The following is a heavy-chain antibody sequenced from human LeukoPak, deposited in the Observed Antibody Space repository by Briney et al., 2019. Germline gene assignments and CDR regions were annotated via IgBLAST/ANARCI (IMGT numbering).Heavy chain of an antibody. CDR1: GFTFSRYW. Sequence: GGSLRLSCAASGFTFSRYWMHWVRQAPGKGLMWVSRISPDGSTTLYADSVKGRFTISRDNAKNTLYLQMNSLRAEDTAVYCCARDPYDILTGPYFDYWGLGTLVTVSS. D-gene: IGHD3-9*01. J-gene: IGHJ4*02. CDR3: ARDPYDILTGPYFDY. V-gene: IGHV3-74*03. CDR2: ISPDGSTT.